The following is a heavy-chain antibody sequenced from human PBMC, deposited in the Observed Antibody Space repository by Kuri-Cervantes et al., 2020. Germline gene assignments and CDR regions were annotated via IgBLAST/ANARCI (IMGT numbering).Heavy chain of an antibody. CDR2: SHYGGNT. V-gene: IGHV4-59*01. Sequence: ESLKISCAVYGGSFSGYYWNWIRQTPGKGLEWIGCSHYGGNTNYNPSLKSRVTILVDTSKNQFSLQLRSVTAADTGVYYCARGYDQSGYPPIRHYYYYMDVWGVGTTVTVSS. D-gene: IGHD3-22*01. CDR1: GGSFSGYY. J-gene: IGHJ6*03. CDR3: ARGYDQSGYPPIRHYYYYMDV.